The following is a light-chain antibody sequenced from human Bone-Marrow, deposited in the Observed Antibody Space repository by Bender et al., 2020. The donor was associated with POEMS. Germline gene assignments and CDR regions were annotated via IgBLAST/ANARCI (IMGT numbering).Light chain of an antibody. V-gene: IGLV3-21*02. J-gene: IGLJ2*01. CDR1: NIGSKS. CDR2: DDS. CDR3: QVWDSDGDLVV. Sequence: SFVLTQPPSVSVAPGQTARITCGGNNIGSKSVHWYQQKPGQAPVLVVYDDSDRPSGIPDRFSGSKSGNTATLTVSRVEAGDEAAYYCQVWDSDGDLVVFGGGTRLTVL.